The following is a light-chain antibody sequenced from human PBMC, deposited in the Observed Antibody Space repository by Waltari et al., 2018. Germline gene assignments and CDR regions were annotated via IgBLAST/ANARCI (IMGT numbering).Light chain of an antibody. Sequence: YVLTQPPSVSLAPGKTARITWGGSRICVKGVSWYQQQQGQAPARVIYDDSDRPSGTPERFSGSNSGNTATLTISRVEVGDEADYYCQVWDSRTEHVVFGGGTKLTVL. V-gene: IGLV3-21*01. CDR3: QVWDSRTEHVV. J-gene: IGLJ2*01. CDR2: DDS. CDR1: RICVKG.